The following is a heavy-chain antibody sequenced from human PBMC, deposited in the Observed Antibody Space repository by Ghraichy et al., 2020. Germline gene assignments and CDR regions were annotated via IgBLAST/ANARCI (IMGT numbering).Heavy chain of an antibody. CDR2: IYHSGST. V-gene: IGHV4-30-2*01. CDR3: ARYYYDSSGYNNWFDP. D-gene: IGHD3-22*01. CDR1: GGSISSGGYS. Sequence: SETLSLTCAVSGGSISSGGYSWSWIRQPPGKGLEWIGYIYHSGSTYYNPSLKSRVTISVDRSKNQFSLKLSSVTAADTAVYYCARYYYDSSGYNNWFDPWGQGTLVTVSS. J-gene: IGHJ5*02.